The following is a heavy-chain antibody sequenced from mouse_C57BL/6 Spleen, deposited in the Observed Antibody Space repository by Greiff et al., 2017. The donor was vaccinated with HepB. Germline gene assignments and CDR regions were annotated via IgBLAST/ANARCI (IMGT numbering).Heavy chain of an antibody. J-gene: IGHJ2*01. D-gene: IGHD4-1*01. CDR1: GYAFSSSW. CDR2: IYPGDGDT. CDR3: ARCPWGEYYFDY. Sequence: QVQLQQSGPELVKPGASVKISCKASGYAFSSSWMNWVKQRPGKGLEWIGRIYPGDGDTNYNGKFKGKATLTADKSSSTAYMQLSSLTSEDSAVYFCARCPWGEYYFDYWGQGTTLTVSS. V-gene: IGHV1-82*01.